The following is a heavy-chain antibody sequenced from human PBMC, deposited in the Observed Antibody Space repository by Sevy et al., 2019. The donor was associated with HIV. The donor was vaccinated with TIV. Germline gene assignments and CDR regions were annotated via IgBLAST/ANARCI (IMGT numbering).Heavy chain of an antibody. J-gene: IGHJ6*02. CDR3: ARLGYYGSGSYYKSYYYYGMDV. Sequence: SETLSLTCTVSGGSITSSSYYWGWIRQPPGKGLEWIGSIYYSGSTYYNPSLKSRVTISVDTSKNQFSLKLSSVTAADTAVYYCARLGYYGSGSYYKSYYYYGMDVWGQGTTVTVSS. CDR2: IYYSGST. D-gene: IGHD3-10*01. V-gene: IGHV4-39*01. CDR1: GGSITSSSYY.